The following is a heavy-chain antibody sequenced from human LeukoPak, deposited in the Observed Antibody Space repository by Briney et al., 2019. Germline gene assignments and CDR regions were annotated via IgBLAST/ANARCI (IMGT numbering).Heavy chain of an antibody. CDR1: GGSFSGYY. Sequence: PSETLSLTCAVYGGSFSGYYWSWIRQPPGKGLEWIGEINHSGSTNYNPSLKSRVTISVDTSKNQFSLKLSSVTAADTAVYYCARDSIAAGGSFSYWGQGTLVTVSS. V-gene: IGHV4-34*01. CDR3: ARDSIAAGGSFSY. CDR2: INHSGST. J-gene: IGHJ4*02. D-gene: IGHD6-13*01.